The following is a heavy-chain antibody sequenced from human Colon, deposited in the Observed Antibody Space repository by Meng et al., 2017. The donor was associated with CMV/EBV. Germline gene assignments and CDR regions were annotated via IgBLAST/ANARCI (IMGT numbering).Heavy chain of an antibody. D-gene: IGHD3-10*01. CDR1: GFTFSSYS. V-gene: IGHV3-21*01. J-gene: IGHJ6*02. CDR2: ISSSSIYI. CDR3: ARGLWFGGLLGGYYYGMDV. Sequence: GESLKISCSASGFTFSSYSMNWVRQAPGKGLEWVASISSSSIYIYYADSVKGRFPISRDNAKNSLYLQMNSLRAEDTAVYYCARGLWFGGLLGGYYYGMDVWGQGTPVTVSS.